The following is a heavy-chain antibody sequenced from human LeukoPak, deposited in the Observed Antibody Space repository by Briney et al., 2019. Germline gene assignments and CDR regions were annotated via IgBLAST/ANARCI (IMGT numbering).Heavy chain of an antibody. V-gene: IGHV4-59*12. CDR2: IYYSGST. J-gene: IGHJ4*02. D-gene: IGHD6-13*01. Sequence: PSETLSPTCTVSGGSISSYYWSWIRQPPGKGLEWIGYIYYSGSTNYNPSLKSRVTISVDTSKNQFSLKLSSVTAADTAVYYCARGAPAGTFASLFDYWGQGTLVTVSS. CDR3: ARGAPAGTFASLFDY. CDR1: GGSISSYY.